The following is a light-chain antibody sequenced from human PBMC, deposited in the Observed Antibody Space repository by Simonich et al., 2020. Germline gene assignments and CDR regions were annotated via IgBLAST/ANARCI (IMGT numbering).Light chain of an antibody. CDR1: GSNIGAGYD. CDR3: QSYDSSLSGSV. J-gene: IGLJ3*02. V-gene: IGLV1-40*01. CDR2: VNS. Sequence: QSVLTQPPSVSGAPGQRVTISCTGSGSNIGAGYDVHWYQQLPGTAPKLLIYVNSNRPSGVPDRFSGSKSGTSASLAITGLQAEDEADYYCQSYDSSLSGSVFGGGTKLTVL.